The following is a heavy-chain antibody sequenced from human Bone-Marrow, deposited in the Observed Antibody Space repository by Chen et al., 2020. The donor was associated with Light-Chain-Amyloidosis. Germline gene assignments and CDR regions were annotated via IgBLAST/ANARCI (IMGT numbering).Heavy chain of an antibody. CDR1: GFAFSSYA. Sequence: RLSCAASGFAFSSYAMSWVRQAPGKGLEWVSTISGSGGSRYYADSVKGRLTISRDNSKNALFLQMNSLRAEDTAVYYCAKDISYDDILPGYPADAFDIWGQGTMVTVSS. CDR3: AKDISYDDILPGYPADAFDI. CDR2: ISGSGGSR. J-gene: IGHJ3*02. V-gene: IGHV3-23*01. D-gene: IGHD3-9*01.